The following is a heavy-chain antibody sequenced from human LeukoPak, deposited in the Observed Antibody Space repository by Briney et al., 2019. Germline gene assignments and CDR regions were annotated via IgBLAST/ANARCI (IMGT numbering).Heavy chain of an antibody. CDR3: EIYTGYDSF. D-gene: IGHD5-12*01. CDR2: FDPKDGDT. V-gene: IGHV1-24*01. CDR1: GYTLTELS. J-gene: IGHJ4*02. Sequence: GASVKVSCKVSGYTLTELSVHWVRQAPGKGLEWMGNFDPKDGDTIYAQRFQGRVTMTEDTSTHTAYMELSSLRSEDTAVYYCEIYTGYDSFWGQGTLVTVSS.